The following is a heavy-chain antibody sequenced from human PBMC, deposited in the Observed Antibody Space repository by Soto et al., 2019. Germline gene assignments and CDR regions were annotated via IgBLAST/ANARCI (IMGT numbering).Heavy chain of an antibody. CDR2: ISYDGSNK. Sequence: GGSLRLSCAASGFTFSSYGMHWVRQAPGKGLEWVAVISYDGSNKYYADSVKGRFTISRDNSKNTLYLQMNSLRAGDTAVYYCAKDAEYYYDSSGCHDYWGQGTLVTVSS. J-gene: IGHJ4*02. V-gene: IGHV3-30*18. CDR1: GFTFSSYG. CDR3: AKDAEYYYDSSGCHDY. D-gene: IGHD3-22*01.